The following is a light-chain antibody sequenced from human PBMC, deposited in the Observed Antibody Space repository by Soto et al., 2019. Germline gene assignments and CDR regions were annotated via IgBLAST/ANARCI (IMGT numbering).Light chain of an antibody. Sequence: QSVLTQPPSASGTPGQRVTISCSGSSSNIGSNFVYWYQHLPGTAPKLLIYRNILRASGVPDRFSASKSGTSASLAIGGLRSKDEGDYYCATWDDSLSGVVFGGGTKLTVL. CDR1: SSNIGSNF. CDR2: RNI. J-gene: IGLJ3*02. V-gene: IGLV1-47*01. CDR3: ATWDDSLSGVV.